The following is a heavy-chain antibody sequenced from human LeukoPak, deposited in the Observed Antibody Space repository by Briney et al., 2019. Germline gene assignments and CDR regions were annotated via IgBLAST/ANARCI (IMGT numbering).Heavy chain of an antibody. V-gene: IGHV3-48*03. CDR1: GFSLTTHP. J-gene: IGHJ4*02. D-gene: IGHD2-8*01. Sequence: SGGSLRLSCAASGFSLTTHPMNWIRQVPGKGLEWVSHISSDGNTEYYADSVRVRFTMSRDNAKNSLDLHMNSLRTEDTAVYYCARDIVNGPFVTSLESWGQGALVTVSS. CDR2: ISSDGNTE. CDR3: ARDIVNGPFVTSLES.